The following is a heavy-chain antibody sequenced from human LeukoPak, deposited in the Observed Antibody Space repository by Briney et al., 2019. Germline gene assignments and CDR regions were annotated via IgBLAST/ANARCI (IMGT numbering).Heavy chain of an antibody. CDR1: GYTFTSYY. V-gene: IGHV1-46*01. CDR3: ARDRDRNYDFWSGYYSYNWFDP. Sequence: ASVKVSCKASGYTFTSYYMHWVRQAPGQGLEWMGIINPSGGSTSYAQKFQGRVTMTRDTSTSTVYMELSSLRSEDTAVYYCARDRDRNYDFWSGYYSYNWFDPWGQGTLVTVSS. D-gene: IGHD3-3*01. J-gene: IGHJ5*02. CDR2: INPSGGST.